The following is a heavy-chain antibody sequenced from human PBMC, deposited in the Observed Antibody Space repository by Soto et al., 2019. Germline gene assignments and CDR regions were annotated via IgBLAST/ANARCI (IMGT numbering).Heavy chain of an antibody. CDR1: GCTFSSYD. CDR2: IIPIFGTA. D-gene: IGHD5-18*01. J-gene: IGHJ5*02. CDR3: ARNVDTATLCDP. Sequence: QVQLLQSGAEVMKPGSSVKVSCKASGCTFSSYDISWVRQAPGPGLEWMGGIIPIFGTANYAQKFQGRVTLTADEATSTAYMEQSSLRSEDTAVYYCARNVDTATLCDPWGQGTLVTVS. V-gene: IGHV1-69*12.